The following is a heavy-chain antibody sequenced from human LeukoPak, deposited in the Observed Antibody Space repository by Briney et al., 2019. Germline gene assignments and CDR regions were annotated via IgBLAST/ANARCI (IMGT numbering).Heavy chain of an antibody. Sequence: GASVKVSCKASGYTFTGYYMHWVRQAPGQGLEWMGWINPNSGDTNYSQKFQGRVSMTRDTSINTAYMELSRLRSDDTAVYYCARDLMSAARSSSSGAYYMDVWGKGTTVTVSS. CDR3: ARDLMSAARSSSSGAYYMDV. V-gene: IGHV1-2*02. J-gene: IGHJ6*03. CDR1: GYTFTGYY. CDR2: INPNSGDT. D-gene: IGHD6-6*01.